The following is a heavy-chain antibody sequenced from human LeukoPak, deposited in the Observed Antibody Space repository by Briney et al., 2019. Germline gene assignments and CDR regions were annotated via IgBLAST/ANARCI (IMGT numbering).Heavy chain of an antibody. CDR3: ARVVGDSRFLEWLTTRSNAFDI. J-gene: IGHJ3*02. CDR1: GGSFSGYY. V-gene: IGHV4-34*01. CDR2: INHSGST. Sequence: SETLSLTCAVYGGSFSGYYWSWIRQPPGKGLEWIGEINHSGSTNYNPSLKSRVTISVDTSKNQFSLKLSSVTAADTAVYYCARVVGDSRFLEWLTTRSNAFDIWGQGTMVTVSS. D-gene: IGHD3-3*01.